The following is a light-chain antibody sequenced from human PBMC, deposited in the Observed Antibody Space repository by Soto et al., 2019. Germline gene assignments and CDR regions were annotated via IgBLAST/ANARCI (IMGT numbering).Light chain of an antibody. CDR3: QKYDSAPWT. CDR2: AAS. Sequence: IQMTQSPSSLSASVRDRVTITCRARQGISTYLAWYQQNPGKVPKLLIYAASNLQSGVPSRFSGSGSGTDFSLTISSLQPEDVASYYCQKYDSAPWTFGQGTKVEIK. CDR1: QGISTY. J-gene: IGKJ1*01. V-gene: IGKV1-27*01.